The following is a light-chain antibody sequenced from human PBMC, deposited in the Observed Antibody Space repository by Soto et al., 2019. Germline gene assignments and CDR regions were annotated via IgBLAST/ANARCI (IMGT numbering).Light chain of an antibody. Sequence: QSALTQPASVSGSPGQSITISCTGTSSDVGGYKYVSWYQQHPDKAPKLIIFEVSNRPSGISSRFSGSKSGNTASLTISGLQAEDEADYYCASYTSTSTSVIFGRGTQRTVL. J-gene: IGLJ2*01. CDR2: EVS. CDR3: ASYTSTSTSVI. V-gene: IGLV2-14*01. CDR1: SSDVGGYKY.